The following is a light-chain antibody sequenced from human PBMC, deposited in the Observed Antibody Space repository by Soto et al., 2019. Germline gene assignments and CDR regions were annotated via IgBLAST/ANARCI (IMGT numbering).Light chain of an antibody. CDR1: SSNIGAGFD. J-gene: IGLJ3*02. V-gene: IGLV1-40*01. Sequence: QAVVTQPPSVSGAPGQRVTISCTGSSSNIGAGFDVHWYQQLPGTAPKLLIYGNSFRPSGVPARFSAYKSGTSASLAITGLQAEDEADYFCQSYDSSLSGSRVFGGGTKVTVL. CDR2: GNS. CDR3: QSYDSSLSGSRV.